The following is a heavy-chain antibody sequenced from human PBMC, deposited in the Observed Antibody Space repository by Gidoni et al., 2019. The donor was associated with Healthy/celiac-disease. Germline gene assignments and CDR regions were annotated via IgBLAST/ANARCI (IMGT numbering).Heavy chain of an antibody. Sequence: QVQLVQSGAEVKKPGASVKVSCKASGYTFTSYGISWVRQAPGQGLEWMGWISAYNGNTNYAQKLQGRVTMTTDTSTSTAYMELRSLRSDDTAVYYCARAPSLYDYVWGSYEIDPWGQGTLVTVSS. CDR1: GYTFTSYG. J-gene: IGHJ5*02. CDR2: ISAYNGNT. D-gene: IGHD3-16*01. V-gene: IGHV1-18*01. CDR3: ARAPSLYDYVWGSYEIDP.